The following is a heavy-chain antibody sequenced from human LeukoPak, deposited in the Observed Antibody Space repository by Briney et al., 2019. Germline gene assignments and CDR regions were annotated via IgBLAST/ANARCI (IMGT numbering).Heavy chain of an antibody. CDR1: GFTFSSYG. J-gene: IGHJ4*02. Sequence: RPGRSLRLSCAASGFTFSSYGMHWVRQAPGKGLEWVAVIWYDGSNKYYADSVKGRFTISRGNSKNTLYLQMNSLRAEDTAVYYCARGLYSGQRPDLTGILYYWGQGTLVTVSS. V-gene: IGHV3-33*01. CDR2: IWYDGSNK. CDR3: ARGLYSGQRPDLTGILYY. D-gene: IGHD5-12*01.